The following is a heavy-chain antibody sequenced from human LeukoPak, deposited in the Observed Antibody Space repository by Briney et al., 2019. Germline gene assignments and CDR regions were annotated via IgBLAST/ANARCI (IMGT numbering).Heavy chain of an antibody. CDR2: ISGSGGST. Sequence: GGSLRLSCAASGFTFSSYGMSWVRQAPGKGLEWVSAISGSGGSTYYADSVKGRFTISRDNFKNTLYLQMNSLTPEDTAIYYCVKDGTTDWYPRYYFDYWGQGTLVTVSS. V-gene: IGHV3-23*01. D-gene: IGHD3-9*01. CDR1: GFTFSSYG. J-gene: IGHJ4*02. CDR3: VKDGTTDWYPRYYFDY.